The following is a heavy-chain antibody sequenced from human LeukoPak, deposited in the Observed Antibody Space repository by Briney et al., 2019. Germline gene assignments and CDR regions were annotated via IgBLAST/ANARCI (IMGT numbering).Heavy chain of an antibody. V-gene: IGHV4-59*01. CDR3: AREWGYDSSGQIDY. J-gene: IGHJ4*02. Sequence: SETLSLTCTVSGGSISSYYWSWIRQPPGKGLEYIGYIYYSGNTNSNPSPNSRVTISVDTSKNQFSLKLSSVTAADTAVYYCAREWGYDSSGQIDYWGQGTLVTVSS. CDR1: GGSISSYY. CDR2: IYYSGNT. D-gene: IGHD3-22*01.